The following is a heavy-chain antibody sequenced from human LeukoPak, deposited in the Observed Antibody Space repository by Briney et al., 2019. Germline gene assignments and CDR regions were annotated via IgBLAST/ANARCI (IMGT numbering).Heavy chain of an antibody. CDR3: ARPGERDYGDYAWFDP. D-gene: IGHD4-17*01. J-gene: IGHJ5*02. CDR1: GYTFTGYY. V-gene: IGHV1-2*02. Sequence: GASVKVSCKASGYTFTGYYMHWVRQAPGQGLEWMGWINPNSGGTNYAQKFQGRVTMTRDTSISTAYMELSRLRSDDTAVYYCARPGERDYGDYAWFDPWGQGTLVTVS. CDR2: INPNSGGT.